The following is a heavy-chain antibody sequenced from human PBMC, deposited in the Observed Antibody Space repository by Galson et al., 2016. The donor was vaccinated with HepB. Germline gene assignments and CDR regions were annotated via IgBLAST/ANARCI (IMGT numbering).Heavy chain of an antibody. CDR2: IWSDETKK. CDR1: GFTFSSYG. D-gene: IGHD3/OR15-3a*01. CDR3: AAGTDFDY. J-gene: IGHJ4*02. V-gene: IGHV3-33*01. Sequence: SLRLSCAASGFTFSSYGMHWVRKAPGKGLEWGAIIWSDETKKYYADSVKGRFTISRDNSKNTLYLQMNSLRVEDTAVYYCAAGTDFDYWGQGTLVTVSS.